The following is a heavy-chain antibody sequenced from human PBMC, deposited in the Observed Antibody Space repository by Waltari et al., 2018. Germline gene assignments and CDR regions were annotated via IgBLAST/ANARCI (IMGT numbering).Heavy chain of an antibody. Sequence: EVQVLESGGGLIQPGGSLRLSCTASGFPFRSAAMTWVRQAPGGGLEWVSAISGRGDSTYYADSVRGRFTISGDSSRNTVWLQMSSLRVEDTAVYFCAKVLNNWPDVFDVWGQGTMVTVSS. CDR3: AKVLNNWPDVFDV. V-gene: IGHV3-23*01. CDR2: ISGRGDST. CDR1: GFPFRSAA. J-gene: IGHJ3*01.